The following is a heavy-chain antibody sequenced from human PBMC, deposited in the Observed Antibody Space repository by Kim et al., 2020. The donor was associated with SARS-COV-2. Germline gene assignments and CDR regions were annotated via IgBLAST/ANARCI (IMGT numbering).Heavy chain of an antibody. D-gene: IGHD1-7*01. J-gene: IGHJ3*02. Sequence: DSVKGRFTISRDNSKNTLYLQMNSLRAEDTAVYYCAKVPLTGTTFDAFDIWGQGTMVTVSS. V-gene: IGHV3-30*02. CDR3: AKVPLTGTTFDAFDI.